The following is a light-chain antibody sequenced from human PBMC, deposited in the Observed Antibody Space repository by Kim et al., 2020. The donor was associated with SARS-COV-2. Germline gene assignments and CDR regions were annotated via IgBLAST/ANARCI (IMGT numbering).Light chain of an antibody. CDR3: QQYNNGAPLN. Sequence: EIVMTQSPATLSVSPGERATLSCRASQSVSSNLAWYQQKPGQAPRLLIYDASTRATGIPARFSGSGSGTEFTLTISSLQSEDFAVYYFQQYNNGAPLNFGGGTKVDIK. J-gene: IGKJ4*01. CDR2: DAS. CDR1: QSVSSN. V-gene: IGKV3-15*01.